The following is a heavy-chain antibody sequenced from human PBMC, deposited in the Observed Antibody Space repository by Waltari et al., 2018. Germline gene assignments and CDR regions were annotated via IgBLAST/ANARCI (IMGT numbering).Heavy chain of an antibody. V-gene: IGHV1-2*02. CDR2: IKPKSGDT. Sequence: QVQLVQSGAEMRKPGASVKVSCQPSGYTFSAYYVHWVRQAPGQGLEWMGWIKPKSGDTHYAQNFQGRATMTRDTSISTVYMELSRLTSDDTAVYYCARDLMTTVTTEFYFDYWGQGTLVIISS. J-gene: IGHJ4*02. D-gene: IGHD4-4*01. CDR3: ARDLMTTVTTEFYFDY. CDR1: GYTFSAYY.